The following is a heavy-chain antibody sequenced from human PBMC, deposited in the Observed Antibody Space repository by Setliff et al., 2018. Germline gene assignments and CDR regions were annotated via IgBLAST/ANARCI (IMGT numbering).Heavy chain of an antibody. V-gene: IGHV1-2*02. CDR2: ITPNSGGT. Sequence: ASVKVSCKASGYTFTGYSIHWVRQAPGQGLEWMGWITPNSGGTNYAQKFKGRVTMTRDTSITTVHMELRRLTSDDTAIYYCARVGVPSGYWYYLDYWGRGTQVTVSS. D-gene: IGHD3-22*01. CDR1: GYTFTGYS. CDR3: ARVGVPSGYWYYLDY. J-gene: IGHJ4*02.